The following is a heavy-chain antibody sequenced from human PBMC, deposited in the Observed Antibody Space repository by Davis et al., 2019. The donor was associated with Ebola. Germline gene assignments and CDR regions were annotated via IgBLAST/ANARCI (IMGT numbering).Heavy chain of an antibody. CDR2: LGTSADT. Sequence: GESLKISCAASGFIFSSYVMSWVRQAPGKRLEWVSTLGTSADTYYADSVKGRFTISRDNSKNTLYLQMNGLRVEDTAIYYCAKDTSNIWFDIWGQGTMVTVSS. CDR3: AKDTSNIWFDI. J-gene: IGHJ3*02. V-gene: IGHV3-23*01. D-gene: IGHD1-26*01. CDR1: GFIFSSYV.